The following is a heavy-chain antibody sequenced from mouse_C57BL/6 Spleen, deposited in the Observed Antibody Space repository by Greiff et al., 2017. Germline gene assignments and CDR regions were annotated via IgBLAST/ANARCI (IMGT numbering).Heavy chain of an antibody. D-gene: IGHD1-1*01. J-gene: IGHJ2*01. CDR1: GFTFSSYA. CDR2: FSSGGDYI. V-gene: IGHV5-9-1*02. Sequence: EVKLVESGGGLVKPGGSLTLSCAASGFTFSSYAMSWFRQTPEKRLEWVAYFSSGGDYIYYADTVKGRFTISRDNARNTLYLQMSSLKSEDTAMYYCTRYYGSSFDYFDYWGQGTTLTVSS. CDR3: TRYYGSSFDYFDY.